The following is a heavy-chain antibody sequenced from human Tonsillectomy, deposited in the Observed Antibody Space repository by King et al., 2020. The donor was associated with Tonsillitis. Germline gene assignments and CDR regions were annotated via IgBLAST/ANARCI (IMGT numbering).Heavy chain of an antibody. CDR3: ARDQGGYCTHGVCSPFDY. Sequence: VQLVESGGGVVQPGRSLRLSCAASGFTFSSYVMHWVRQAPGKGLGWVAVISYDGSNKYYADSVKGRFTISRDNSKNTLYLQMNSLRPEDTAVYYCARDQGGYCTHGVCSPFDYWGQGTLVTVSS. CDR1: GFTFSSYV. D-gene: IGHD2-8*01. CDR2: ISYDGSNK. V-gene: IGHV3-30*04. J-gene: IGHJ4*02.